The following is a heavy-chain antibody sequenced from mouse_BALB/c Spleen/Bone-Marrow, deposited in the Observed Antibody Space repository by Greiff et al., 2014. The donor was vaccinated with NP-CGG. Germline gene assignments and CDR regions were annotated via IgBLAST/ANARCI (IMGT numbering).Heavy chain of an antibody. D-gene: IGHD2-4*01. J-gene: IGHJ1*01. CDR1: GYTFTSYW. Sequence: QVQLQQSGAELVKPGASVKLSCKASGYTFTSYWMHWVKQRPGQGLEWIGEINPSNGRTNYNEKFKSKATLTVDKSSSTAYMQLSCLTSEDSAVYYCARDYDYWYCDVWGAGTTVTVSS. CDR3: ARDYDYWYCDV. CDR2: INPSNGRT. V-gene: IGHV1S81*02.